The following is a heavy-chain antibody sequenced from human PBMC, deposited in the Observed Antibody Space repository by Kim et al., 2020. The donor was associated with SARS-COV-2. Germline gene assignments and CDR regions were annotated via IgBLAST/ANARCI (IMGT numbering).Heavy chain of an antibody. CDR1: GGTFSSYA. Sequence: SVKVSCKASGGTFSSYAISWVRQAPGQGLEWMGGIIPIFGTANYAQKFQGRVTITADESTSTAYMELSSLRSEDTAVYYCATRITISLYYYYGMDVWGQGPTVTVSS. CDR3: ATRITISLYYYYGMDV. J-gene: IGHJ6*02. D-gene: IGHD3-9*01. V-gene: IGHV1-69*13. CDR2: IIPIFGTA.